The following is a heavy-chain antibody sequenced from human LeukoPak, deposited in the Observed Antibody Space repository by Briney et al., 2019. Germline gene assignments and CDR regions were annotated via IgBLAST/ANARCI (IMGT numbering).Heavy chain of an antibody. J-gene: IGHJ5*02. CDR1: GVTFSSYA. D-gene: IGHD6-19*01. CDR3: ASGTPSSGWLRYNWFDP. CDR2: IIPIFGTA. V-gene: IGHV1-69*01. Sequence: PGSSVKVFCKASGVTFSSYAISWVRQAPGQGLEWMGGIIPIFGTANHAQKFQGRVTITADESTSTAYMELSSLRSEDTAVYYCASGTPSSGWLRYNWFDPWGQGTLVTVSS.